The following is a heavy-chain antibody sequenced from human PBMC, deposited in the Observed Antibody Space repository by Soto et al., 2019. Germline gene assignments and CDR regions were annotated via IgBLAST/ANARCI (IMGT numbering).Heavy chain of an antibody. V-gene: IGHV1-69*01. Sequence: QMQLVQSGAEVKERGSSVKISCNTSGGTFNTYALTWVRQAPGQGLEWIGGIIPIFGIKNVAQRFQGRVTINADESLTTAYMAMTSLRSDDTAVYYCAKEAGDHWGQGTLVTVSS. CDR1: GGTFNTYA. CDR3: AKEAGDH. D-gene: IGHD3-10*01. CDR2: IIPIFGIK. J-gene: IGHJ4*02.